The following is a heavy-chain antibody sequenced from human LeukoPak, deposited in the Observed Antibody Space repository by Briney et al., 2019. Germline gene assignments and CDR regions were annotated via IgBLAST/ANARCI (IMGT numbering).Heavy chain of an antibody. CDR1: GFTFSSYG. V-gene: IGHV3-33*01. CDR3: ARAPDPDCSGGSCYRYYYYYGMDV. Sequence: GGSLRLSCAASGFTFSSYGMHWVRQAPGKGLEWVAVIWYDGSNKYYADSVKGRFTISRDNSKNTLYLQMNSLRAEDTAVYYCARAPDPDCSGGSCYRYYYYYGMDVWGQGTTVTVSS. CDR2: IWYDGSNK. J-gene: IGHJ6*02. D-gene: IGHD2-15*01.